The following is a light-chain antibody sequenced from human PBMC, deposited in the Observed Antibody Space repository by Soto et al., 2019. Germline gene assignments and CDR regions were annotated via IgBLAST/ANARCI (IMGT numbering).Light chain of an antibody. V-gene: IGKV1-5*01. Sequence: DIQMTQSPSTLSTSIGDRVTITCRASQSISDSLAWYQQKPGKAPFLLISDASNLERGVPSRFSGSGSGTEFTLTISSMQPDDFATYYCQQYTGYSRTFGQGTRLENK. CDR1: QSISDS. CDR3: QQYTGYSRT. CDR2: DAS. J-gene: IGKJ5*01.